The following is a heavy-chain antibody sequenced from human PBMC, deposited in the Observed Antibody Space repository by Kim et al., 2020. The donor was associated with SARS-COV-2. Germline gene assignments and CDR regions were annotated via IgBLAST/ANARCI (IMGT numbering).Heavy chain of an antibody. CDR2: ISYDGSNK. Sequence: GGSLRLSCAASGFTFSSYGMHWVRQAPGKGLEWVAVISYDGSNKYYADSVKGRFTISRDNSKNTLYLQMNSLRAEDTAVYYCARAYYDSSGYYGAFDIWGQGTMVTVSS. D-gene: IGHD3-22*01. J-gene: IGHJ3*02. CDR1: GFTFSSYG. V-gene: IGHV3-33*05. CDR3: ARAYYDSSGYYGAFDI.